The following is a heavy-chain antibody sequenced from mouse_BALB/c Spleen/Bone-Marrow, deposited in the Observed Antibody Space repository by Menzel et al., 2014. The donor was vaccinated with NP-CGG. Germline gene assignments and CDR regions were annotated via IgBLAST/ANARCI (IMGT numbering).Heavy chain of an antibody. J-gene: IGHJ3*01. CDR1: GFTFSDYY. CDR3: ARDGDYRYAWFAY. D-gene: IGHD2-14*01. V-gene: IGHV5-4*02. Sequence: EVKVEESGGGLVKPGGSLKLSCAASGFTFSDYYMYWVRQTPEKRLEWVATISDAGSYTYYPDSVKGRFTISRDNAKNNLYLQMISLKSEGTAMYYCARDGDYRYAWFAYWGQGTLVTVST. CDR2: ISDAGSYT.